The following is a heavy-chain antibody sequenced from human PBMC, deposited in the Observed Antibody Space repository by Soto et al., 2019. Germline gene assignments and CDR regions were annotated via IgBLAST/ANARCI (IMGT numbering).Heavy chain of an antibody. D-gene: IGHD1-7*01. CDR3: ARVQGETGTTSFFP. CDR2: IYYSGST. V-gene: IGHV4-30-4*01. CDR1: GGSISSGDYY. Sequence: SETLSLTCTVSGGSISSGDYYWSWIRQPPGKGLEWIGYIYYSGSTYYNPSLKSRVTISVDTSKNQFSLKLSSVTAADTAVYYCARVQGETGTTSFFPWGQGTLVTVSS. J-gene: IGHJ5*02.